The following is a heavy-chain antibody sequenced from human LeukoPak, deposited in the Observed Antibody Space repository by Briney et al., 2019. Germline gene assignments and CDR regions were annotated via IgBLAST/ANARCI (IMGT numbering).Heavy chain of an antibody. D-gene: IGHD6-13*01. CDR1: GYTFTSYG. CDR2: ISAYNGNT. J-gene: IGHJ6*03. V-gene: IGHV1-18*01. Sequence: ASVKVSCKASGYTFTSYGISWVRQAPGQGLEWMGWISAYNGNTNYAQKLQGRVTMTTDTSTSTAYMELRSLRSDDTAVYYCARVTNSSSWYVLTYYYYYYMDVWGKGTTVTVSS. CDR3: ARVTNSSSWYVLTYYYYYYMDV.